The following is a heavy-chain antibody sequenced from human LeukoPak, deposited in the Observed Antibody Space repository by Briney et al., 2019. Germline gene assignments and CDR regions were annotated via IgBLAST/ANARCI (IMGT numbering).Heavy chain of an antibody. V-gene: IGHV4-59*01. CDR3: AREGVAAAGAFDN. D-gene: IGHD6-13*01. CDR2: MYYSGSS. Sequence: SETLTLTCTVSGGSIRGYYWSWIRQPPGPGLEWMAHMYYSGSSKYNPYLKRRATISRDTSKNQFSLKLTSVTVADTAVYFCAREGVAAAGAFDNWGQGTLVTVSA. J-gene: IGHJ4*02. CDR1: GGSIRGYY.